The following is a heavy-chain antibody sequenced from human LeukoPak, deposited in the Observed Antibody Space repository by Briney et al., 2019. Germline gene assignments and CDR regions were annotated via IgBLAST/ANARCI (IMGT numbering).Heavy chain of an antibody. CDR3: AKTRGPLLPEH. Sequence: GRSLRLSCAASGFTFSSYAMHWVRQSPGKGLEWVSHISGSGQIIYYADSMKGRFTISRDNAKNSLYLQMNSLRAEDTAVYYCAKTRGPLLPEHWGQGTLVTVSS. D-gene: IGHD3-22*01. CDR1: GFTFSSYA. V-gene: IGHV3-48*04. CDR2: ISGSGQII. J-gene: IGHJ1*01.